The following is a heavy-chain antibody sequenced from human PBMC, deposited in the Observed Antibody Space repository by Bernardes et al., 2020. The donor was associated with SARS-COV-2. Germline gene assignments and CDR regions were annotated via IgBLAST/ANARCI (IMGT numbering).Heavy chain of an antibody. J-gene: IGHJ5*02. CDR1: GGSFSDYF. Sequence: SETLYLTCAVSGGSFSDYFWTWIRQAPGKGLEWIGEINHSGTINYNPSLRSRVTMSIDTSKKQFSLNLRSVTAADTAVYFCTRGLIIIVPAAYQLGFDTWGQGTPVTVSA. D-gene: IGHD2-2*01. CDR3: TRGLIIIVPAAYQLGFDT. V-gene: IGHV4-34*01. CDR2: INHSGTI.